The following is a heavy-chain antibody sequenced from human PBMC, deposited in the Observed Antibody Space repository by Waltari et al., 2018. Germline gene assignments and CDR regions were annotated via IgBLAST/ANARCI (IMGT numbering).Heavy chain of an antibody. CDR3: AREGVIAVAGTGASDI. CDR1: GGTFSSYA. CDR2: IIPIFGTA. D-gene: IGHD6-19*01. Sequence: QVQLVQSGAEVKKPGSSVKVSCKASGGTFSSYAISWVRQAPGQGLEWMGGIIPIFGTANYAQKFQGRVTITADESTSTAYMELSSLRSEDTAVYYCAREGVIAVAGTGASDIWGQGTMVTVSS. V-gene: IGHV1-69*01. J-gene: IGHJ3*02.